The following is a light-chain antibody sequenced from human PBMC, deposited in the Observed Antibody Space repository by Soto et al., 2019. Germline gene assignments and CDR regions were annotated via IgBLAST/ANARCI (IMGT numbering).Light chain of an antibody. Sequence: EIVLTQSPATLSLSPGERATLSCRASQSVSSYLAWYQQKPGQAPRLLIYYASNRATGIPARFSGSGSGTDFTLTISSLEPEDFAVYHCLQRSNWPLTFGGGTKVEIK. J-gene: IGKJ4*01. CDR3: LQRSNWPLT. CDR1: QSVSSY. CDR2: YAS. V-gene: IGKV3-11*01.